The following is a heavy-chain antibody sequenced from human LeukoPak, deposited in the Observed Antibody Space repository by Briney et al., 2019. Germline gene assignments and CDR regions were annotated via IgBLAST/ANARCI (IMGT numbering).Heavy chain of an antibody. V-gene: IGHV3-30-3*01. D-gene: IGHD4-17*01. CDR1: GFTFSSYA. Sequence: GGSLRLSCAASGFTFSSYAMHWVRQAPGKGLEWVAVISYDGSNKYYADSVTGRFTISRDNSKNTLYLQMNSLRAEDTAVYYCARDGSYQDYGDYAEYFQHWGQGTLVTVSS. CDR2: ISYDGSNK. CDR3: ARDGSYQDYGDYAEYFQH. J-gene: IGHJ1*01.